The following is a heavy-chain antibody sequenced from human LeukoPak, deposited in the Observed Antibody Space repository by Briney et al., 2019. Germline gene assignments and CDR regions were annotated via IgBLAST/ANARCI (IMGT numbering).Heavy chain of an antibody. D-gene: IGHD3-22*01. J-gene: IGHJ5*02. CDR1: GGSISSYY. CDR2: IYTSGST. V-gene: IGHV4-4*07. Sequence: SETLSLTCTVSGGSISSYYWSWIRQPAGKGLEWIGRIYTSGSTNYNPSLKSRVTMSVDTSKNQFSLKLSSVTAADTAVYYCARVYDSSGYKYNWFDPWGQGTLVTVSS. CDR3: ARVYDSSGYKYNWFDP.